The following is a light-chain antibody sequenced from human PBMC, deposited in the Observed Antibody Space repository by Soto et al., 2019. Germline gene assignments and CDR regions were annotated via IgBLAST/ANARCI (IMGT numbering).Light chain of an antibody. CDR2: DAS. CDR1: QSVSSY. V-gene: IGKV3-11*01. CDR3: QHRTNWLFT. J-gene: IGKJ3*01. Sequence: EIVLTQSPATLSLSPGERATLSCRASQSVSSYLAWYQHKPGQAPRLLISDASNRATCIPARFSGSGSGTYFILPISSLEPDDFAVYYYQHRTNWLFTFGPGTKVDIK.